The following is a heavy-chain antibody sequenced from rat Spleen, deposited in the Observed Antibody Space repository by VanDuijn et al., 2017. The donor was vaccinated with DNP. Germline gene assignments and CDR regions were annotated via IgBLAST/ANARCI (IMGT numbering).Heavy chain of an antibody. J-gene: IGHJ2*01. CDR2: IWNTGGT. Sequence: QVQLKESGPGLVQPSQTLSLTCTVAGFSLTSYNVHWVRQPPGKDLEWMGVIWNTGGTQYKSALKSRLSISKDTTKSQVFLKMNSLQTEDTATYYCARDSVGYVMDAWGQGVMVTVSS. CDR1: GFSLTSYN. V-gene: IGHV2-41*01. D-gene: IGHD1-7*01. CDR3: ARDSVGYVMDA.